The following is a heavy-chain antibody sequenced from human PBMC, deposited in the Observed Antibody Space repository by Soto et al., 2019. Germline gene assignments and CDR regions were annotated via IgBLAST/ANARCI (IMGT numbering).Heavy chain of an antibody. Sequence: QVQLVESGGGVVQPGRSLRLSCAASGFTFSSYGMHWVRQAPGKGLEWVAVISYDGSNKYYADSVKGRFTISRDNSKNTLYLQMNSLRAEDTAVYYCAKDMDTAMVKSYYYYYGMDVWGQGTTVTVSS. CDR1: GFTFSSYG. CDR2: ISYDGSNK. J-gene: IGHJ6*02. D-gene: IGHD5-18*01. V-gene: IGHV3-30*18. CDR3: AKDMDTAMVKSYYYYYGMDV.